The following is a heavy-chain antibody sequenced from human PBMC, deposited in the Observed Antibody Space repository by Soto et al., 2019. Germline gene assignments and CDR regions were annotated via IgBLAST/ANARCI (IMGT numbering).Heavy chain of an antibody. CDR3: ARERRYYYYYMDV. V-gene: IGHV1-69*04. J-gene: IGHJ6*03. CDR1: GGTFSSYT. CDR2: IIPILGIA. Sequence: GASVKVSCKASGGTFSSYTISWVRQAPGQGLEWMGRIIPILGIANYAQKFQGRVTITADKSTSTAYMELSSLRSEDTAVYYCARERRYYYYYMDVWGKGTTVTVSS.